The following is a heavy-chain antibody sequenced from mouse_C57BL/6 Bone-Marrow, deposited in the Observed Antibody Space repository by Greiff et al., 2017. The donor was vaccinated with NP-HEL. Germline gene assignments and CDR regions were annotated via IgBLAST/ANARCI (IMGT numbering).Heavy chain of an antibody. J-gene: IGHJ1*03. D-gene: IGHD1-1*01. CDR2: IYPRDGST. Sequence: VMLVESGPELVKPGASVKLSCKASGYTFTSYDINWVKQRPGQGLEWLGWIYPRDGSTKYNEKFKGKATLTVDTSSSTAYMELHSLTSEDSAVYYCAWVYGSSYGWYFDVWGTGTTVTVSS. CDR3: AWVYGSSYGWYFDV. CDR1: GYTFTSYD. V-gene: IGHV1-85*01.